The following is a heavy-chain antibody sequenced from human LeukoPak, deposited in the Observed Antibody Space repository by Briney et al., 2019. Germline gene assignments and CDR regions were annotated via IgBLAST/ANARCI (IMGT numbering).Heavy chain of an antibody. Sequence: SETLSLTCTVSGGSISSYYWSWIRQPPGKGLEWIGYIYYSGSTNYNPSLKSRVTISVDTSKNQFSLKLSSVPAADTAVYYCARASIVGATDWFDPWGQGTLVTVSS. CDR3: ARASIVGATDWFDP. D-gene: IGHD1-26*01. V-gene: IGHV4-59*01. CDR1: GGSISSYY. CDR2: IYYSGST. J-gene: IGHJ5*02.